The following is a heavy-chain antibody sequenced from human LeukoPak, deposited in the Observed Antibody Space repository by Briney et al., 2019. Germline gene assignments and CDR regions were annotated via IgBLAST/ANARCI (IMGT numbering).Heavy chain of an antibody. D-gene: IGHD2-15*01. J-gene: IGHJ5*02. CDR2: IDHSGST. V-gene: IGHV4-4*02. CDR1: GGSIINRNW. Sequence: SETLSLTCAVSGGSIINRNWWSWVRQPPGKGLEWIGEIDHSGSTSYNPSLKSRVTMSVDRSQNQFSLRLSTVTAADTAVYYCARAGKNCSGGSCYRWFDPWGQGTLVTVSS. CDR3: ARAGKNCSGGSCYRWFDP.